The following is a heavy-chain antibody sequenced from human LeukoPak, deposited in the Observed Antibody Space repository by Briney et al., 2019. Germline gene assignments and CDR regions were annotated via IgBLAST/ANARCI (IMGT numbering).Heavy chain of an antibody. Sequence: ASVNVSCTASGYTFTSYYMHWVRQAPGQGLEWMGIINPSGGSTSYAQKFQGRVTITADESTSTAYMELSSLRSEDTAVYYCASRLYGDYAAYFDYWGQGTLVTVSS. CDR1: GYTFTSYY. V-gene: IGHV1-46*01. CDR3: ASRLYGDYAAYFDY. CDR2: INPSGGST. J-gene: IGHJ4*02. D-gene: IGHD4-17*01.